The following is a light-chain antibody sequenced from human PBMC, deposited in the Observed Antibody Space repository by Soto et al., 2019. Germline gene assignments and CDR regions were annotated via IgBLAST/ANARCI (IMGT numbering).Light chain of an antibody. J-gene: IGKJ5*01. CDR2: DAS. CDR3: QQRSNWPLT. Sequence: DIVLTQSPATLSLSPGERATLYCGASQRVSGGFLAWYQQKPGQAPRLLIYDASNRATGIPARFSGSGSGTDFTLTISSLEPEDFAVYYCQQRSNWPLTFGQGTRLEIK. CDR1: QRVSGGF. V-gene: IGKV3-11*01.